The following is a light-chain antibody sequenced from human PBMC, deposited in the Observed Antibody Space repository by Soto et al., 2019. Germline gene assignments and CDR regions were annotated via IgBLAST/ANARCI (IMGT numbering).Light chain of an antibody. CDR1: SSDVGGYNY. CDR2: EVS. J-gene: IGLJ2*01. CDR3: SSYAGSNQLV. V-gene: IGLV2-8*01. Sequence: QSALTQPPSASGSPGQSVTISCTGTSSDVGGYNYVSWYQQLPGKAPKLMIYEVSERPSGVPDRFSGSKSGNTASLTVSGLQAEDEADYYCSSYAGSNQLVFGGGTKLTVL.